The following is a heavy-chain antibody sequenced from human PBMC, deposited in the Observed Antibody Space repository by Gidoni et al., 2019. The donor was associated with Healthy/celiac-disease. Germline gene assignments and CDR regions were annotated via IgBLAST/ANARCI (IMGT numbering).Heavy chain of an antibody. V-gene: IGHV4-34*01. Sequence: QVQLQQWGAGLLKPSETLSLTCAVYGGSFSGYYWTWIRQPPGKGLEWIGEINHSGSTNYNPSLKSRVTISVDTSKNQFSLKLSSVTAADTAVYYCARVPGYSLDYWGQGTLVTVSS. D-gene: IGHD6-13*01. J-gene: IGHJ4*02. CDR2: INHSGST. CDR3: ARVPGYSLDY. CDR1: GGSFSGYY.